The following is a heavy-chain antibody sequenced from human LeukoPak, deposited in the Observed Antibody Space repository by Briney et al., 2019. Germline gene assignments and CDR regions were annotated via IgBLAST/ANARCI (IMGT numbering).Heavy chain of an antibody. J-gene: IGHJ4*02. Sequence: GGSLRLSCAASRFTFSSYAMSWVRQAPGKGLEWVSTISGSGGSTYYADSVKGRSTMSRDNSKNTLYLQMNSLRADDTAVYYCAKLEPLNFDYWGQGTLVTVSS. D-gene: IGHD1-1*01. CDR3: AKLEPLNFDY. CDR1: RFTFSSYA. V-gene: IGHV3-23*01. CDR2: ISGSGGST.